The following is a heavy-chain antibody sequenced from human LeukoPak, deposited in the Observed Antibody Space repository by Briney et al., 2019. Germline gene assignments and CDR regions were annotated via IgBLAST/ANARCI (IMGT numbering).Heavy chain of an antibody. Sequence: GGSLRLSCAASGFTFSNYAMSWVRQAPGKGLEWVSAISGSGGSTYYTDSVKGRFTISRDNSKNTLYLQMNSLRAEDTAIYYCAKGEGDYGIGALHIWGQGTMVTVSS. D-gene: IGHD4-17*01. CDR1: GFTFSNYA. CDR2: ISGSGGST. V-gene: IGHV3-23*01. J-gene: IGHJ3*02. CDR3: AKGEGDYGIGALHI.